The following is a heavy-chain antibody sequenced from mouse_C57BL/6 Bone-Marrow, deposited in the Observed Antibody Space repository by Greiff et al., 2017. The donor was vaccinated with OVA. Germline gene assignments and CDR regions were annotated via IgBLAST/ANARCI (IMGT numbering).Heavy chain of an antibody. CDR2: IYPGDGDT. CDR3: ARGSYRFAY. Sequence: QVHVKQSGPELVKPGASVKISCKASGYAFSSSWMNWVKQRPGKGLEWIGRIYPGDGDTNYNGKFKGKATLTADKSSSTAYMQLSSLTSEDSAVYFCARGSYRFAYWGQGTLVTVSA. V-gene: IGHV1-82*01. CDR1: GYAFSSSW. J-gene: IGHJ3*01. D-gene: IGHD1-1*01.